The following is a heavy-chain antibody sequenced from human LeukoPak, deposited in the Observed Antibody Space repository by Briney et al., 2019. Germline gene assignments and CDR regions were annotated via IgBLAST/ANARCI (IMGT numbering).Heavy chain of an antibody. CDR3: AREVYYDSSGLWAYDY. J-gene: IGHJ4*02. CDR1: GYSISSGYY. Sequence: SETLSLTCAVSGYSISSGYYGGWIRQPPGKGLEWIGSIYHSESTYYNPSLKSRVTISVDTSKNQFSLKLSSVTAADTAVYYCAREVYYDSSGLWAYDYWGQGTLVTVSS. V-gene: IGHV4-38-2*02. CDR2: IYHSEST. D-gene: IGHD3-22*01.